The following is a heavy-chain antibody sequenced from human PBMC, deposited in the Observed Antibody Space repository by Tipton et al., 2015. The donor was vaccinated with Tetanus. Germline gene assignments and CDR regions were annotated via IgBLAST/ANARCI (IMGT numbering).Heavy chain of an antibody. CDR3: ARPEASGRARGFDI. V-gene: IGHV4-39*02. J-gene: IGHJ3*02. D-gene: IGHD3-10*01. CDR1: DESISSSSYY. CDR2: MYNSGAT. Sequence: GLVKPSETLSLTCTVSDESISSSSYYWAWIRQPPGKGLEWIGTMYNSGATYYNPSLKGRVTISGDTSKNLFSPTSVTASDTAVYYCARPEASGRARGFDIWGQGTKVTVSP.